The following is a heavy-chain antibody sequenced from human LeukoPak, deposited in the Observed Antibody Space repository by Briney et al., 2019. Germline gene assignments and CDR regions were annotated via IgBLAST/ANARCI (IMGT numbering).Heavy chain of an antibody. CDR1: GYTLTELS. Sequence: ASVKVSCKVSGYTLTELSMHWVRQAPGKGLEWMGGFDPEDGETIYAQKFQGRVTMTEDTSTDTAYMELSSLRSEDTAVYYCATAQRRFGELLYSYWGQGTLVTVSS. V-gene: IGHV1-24*01. D-gene: IGHD3-10*01. CDR2: FDPEDGET. J-gene: IGHJ4*02. CDR3: ATAQRRFGELLYSY.